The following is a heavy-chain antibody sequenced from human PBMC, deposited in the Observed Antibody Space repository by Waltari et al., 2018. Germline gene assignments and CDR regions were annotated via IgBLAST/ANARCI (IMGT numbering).Heavy chain of an antibody. CDR2: IHKDGSEK. CDR1: GFPFTDDW. V-gene: IGHV3-7*01. CDR3: VRDHWGPDY. D-gene: IGHD7-27*01. Sequence: EVHLVESGGGLVQPGGSLRPPCAPPGFPFTDDWMSWVRQAPGKGPEWVANIHKDGSEKNYVDYVKGRFTISRDNAKDSVYLQMNSLRADDTAMYYCVRDHWGPDYWGQGTLVTVSS. J-gene: IGHJ4*02.